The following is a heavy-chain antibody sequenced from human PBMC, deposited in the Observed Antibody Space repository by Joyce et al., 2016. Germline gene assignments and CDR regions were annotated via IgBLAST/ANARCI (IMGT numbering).Heavy chain of an antibody. CDR2: IAYDGTKK. J-gene: IGHJ4*02. CDR3: ARDALEESTWSNY. CDR1: GFTFSSYG. D-gene: IGHD2-2*01. Sequence: QVQLVESGGGVVQPGRSLRLSCAASGFTFSSYGMHWVRQAPCKGLEWVAVIAYDGTKKYYVDSVKGRFIISRDNSKNTLYLQMNSLRPEDTAVYYCARDALEESTWSNYWGQGTLVTVSS. V-gene: IGHV3-30*03.